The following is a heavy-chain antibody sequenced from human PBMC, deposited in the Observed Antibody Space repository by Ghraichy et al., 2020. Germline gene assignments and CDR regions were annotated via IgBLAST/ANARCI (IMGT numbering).Heavy chain of an antibody. CDR3: ARQGTTVVRPFDY. CDR2: IYPGDSDT. CDR1: GYSFTSYW. V-gene: IGHV5-51*01. Sequence: GESLNISCKGSGYSFTSYWIGWLRQMPGKGLEWMGIIYPGDSDTRYSPSFQGQVTISVDTSVSTAYLQWSSLKASDTAMYYCARQGTTVVRPFDYWGQGTLVTVSS. D-gene: IGHD4-23*01. J-gene: IGHJ4*02.